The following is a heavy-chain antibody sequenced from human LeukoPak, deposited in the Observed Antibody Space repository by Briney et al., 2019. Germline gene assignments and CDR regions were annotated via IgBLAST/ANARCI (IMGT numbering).Heavy chain of an antibody. Sequence: SETLSLTCTVSGGSISSYYWSWIRQPAGKGLEWIGRIYTSGSTNYNPSLKSRVTMSVDTSKNQFSLKLSSVTAADTAVYYCARDPYDFWSGYTDAFDIRGQGTMVTVSS. CDR2: IYTSGST. CDR1: GGSISSYY. CDR3: ARDPYDFWSGYTDAFDI. J-gene: IGHJ3*02. D-gene: IGHD3-3*01. V-gene: IGHV4-4*07.